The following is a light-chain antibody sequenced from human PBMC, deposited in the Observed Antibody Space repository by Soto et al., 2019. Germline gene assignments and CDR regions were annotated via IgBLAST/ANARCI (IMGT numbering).Light chain of an antibody. J-gene: IGKJ4*01. Sequence: DIQMTESPSSLSASVGDRITITCRASQNIRTYLNWDQRKPGQASKSLIYAASSLPRGVPSRFSASGSGTDFTLTIGDLQPEDFATYYCEQSFSTLLTFGGGTNVEI. CDR1: QNIRTY. V-gene: IGKV1-39*01. CDR3: EQSFSTLLT. CDR2: AAS.